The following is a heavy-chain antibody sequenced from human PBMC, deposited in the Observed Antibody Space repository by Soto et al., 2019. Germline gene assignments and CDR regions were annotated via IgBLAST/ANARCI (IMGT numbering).Heavy chain of an antibody. J-gene: IGHJ4*02. CDR3: AKDGPDRITAIDH. CDR2: IKQDGRET. Sequence: GGSLRLSCAASGFSFSSFWMSWARQAPGKGLEWVANIKQDGRETFYVDSVEGRFTISRDNAQRSLYLQMNSLRADDTAVYYCAKDGPDRITAIDHWGQGTLVTVSS. V-gene: IGHV3-7*01. D-gene: IGHD2-15*01. CDR1: GFSFSSFW.